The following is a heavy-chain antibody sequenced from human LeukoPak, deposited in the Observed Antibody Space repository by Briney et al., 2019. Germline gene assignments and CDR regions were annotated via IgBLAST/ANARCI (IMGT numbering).Heavy chain of an antibody. CDR1: GFTFNNAW. J-gene: IGHJ4*02. Sequence: GGSLRLSCAASGFTFNNAWMTWIRQAPGKGLEWVGRIKRKSDGGTAHYAAPVKGRFTISRDDSKNTLYLQMNSLKTDDIAVYYCTTSGPNWFGGVVVQSFDYWGQGTLVTVSS. CDR2: IKRKSDGGTA. V-gene: IGHV3-15*01. D-gene: IGHD3-16*02. CDR3: TTSGPNWFGGVVVQSFDY.